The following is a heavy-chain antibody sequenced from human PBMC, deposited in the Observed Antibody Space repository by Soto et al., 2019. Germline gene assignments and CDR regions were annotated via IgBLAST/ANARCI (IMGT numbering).Heavy chain of an antibody. D-gene: IGHD6-13*01. Sequence: PSETLSLTCTVSGGSISSYYWSWIRQPPGKGLEWIGYIYYSGSTNYNPSLKSRVTISVDTSKNQFSLKLSSVTAADTAVYYCARLPFAAAAGTVGWFDPWGQGTLVTVSS. CDR2: IYYSGST. V-gene: IGHV4-59*08. CDR1: GGSISSYY. CDR3: ARLPFAAAAGTVGWFDP. J-gene: IGHJ5*02.